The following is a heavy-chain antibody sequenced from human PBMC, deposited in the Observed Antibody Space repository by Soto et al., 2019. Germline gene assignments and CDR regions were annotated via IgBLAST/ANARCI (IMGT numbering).Heavy chain of an antibody. CDR2: IIGIGGSP. Sequence: EVQLLESGGGLVQPGGSLRLSCAASGFTFSSYAMSWVRQAPGKGLEWVSGIIGIGGSPYYADSVKGRFTISRDNSKNTLYLQMNSLRAEDTAVYYCAKGGAGWKPFDYWGQGTLVTVSS. V-gene: IGHV3-23*01. CDR1: GFTFSSYA. J-gene: IGHJ4*02. D-gene: IGHD1-1*01. CDR3: AKGGAGWKPFDY.